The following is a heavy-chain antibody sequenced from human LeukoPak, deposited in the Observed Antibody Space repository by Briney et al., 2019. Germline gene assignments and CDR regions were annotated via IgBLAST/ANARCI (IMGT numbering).Heavy chain of an antibody. Sequence: GGSLRLSCAASGFTFSSYGMHWVRQAPGKGLEWVAFIRYDGSNEYYADSVKGRFTISRDNSKNTLYLQMNSLRAEDTAVYYCAKLGGSYSRFDYWGQGTLVTVSS. D-gene: IGHD1-26*01. CDR3: AKLGGSYSRFDY. CDR1: GFTFSSYG. J-gene: IGHJ4*02. V-gene: IGHV3-30*02. CDR2: IRYDGSNE.